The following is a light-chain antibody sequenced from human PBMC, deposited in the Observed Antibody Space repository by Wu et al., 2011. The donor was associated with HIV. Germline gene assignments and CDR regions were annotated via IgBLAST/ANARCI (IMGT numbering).Light chain of an antibody. CDR1: QSVSSSY. CDR3: QQRSSWPLT. Sequence: EIVLTQSPGTLSLSPGERATLSCRASQSVSSSYLAWYQQKPGQAPRLLIYGASTRATGIPARFSGSGSGTDFTLTISSQEPEDFAVYFCQQRSSWPLTFGQGTRLEIK. V-gene: IGKV3D-20*02. CDR2: GAS. J-gene: IGKJ5*01.